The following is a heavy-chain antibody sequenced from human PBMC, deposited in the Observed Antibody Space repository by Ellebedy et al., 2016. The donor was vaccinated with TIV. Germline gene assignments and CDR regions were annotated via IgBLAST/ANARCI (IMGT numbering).Heavy chain of an antibody. V-gene: IGHV1-18*01. D-gene: IGHD3-10*01. CDR2: ISAYNGNT. CDR1: GYTFTSYG. Sequence: ASVKVSXXASGYTFTSYGISWVRQAPGQGLEWMGWISAYNGNTNYAQKLQGRVTMTTDTSTSTAYMELRSLRSDDTAVYYCARGGLLLWFGELSWFDPWGQGTLVTVSS. J-gene: IGHJ5*02. CDR3: ARGGLLLWFGELSWFDP.